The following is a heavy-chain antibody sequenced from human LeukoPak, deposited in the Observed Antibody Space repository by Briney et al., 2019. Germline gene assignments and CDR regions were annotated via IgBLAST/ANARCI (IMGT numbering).Heavy chain of an antibody. Sequence: GASVKVSCKASGYTFTTYDINWVRQATGQGLEWMGWMNPNSGNTGLEQKFQGRVIMTRDTSINTAYMELSSLRSEDTAVYYCARRVELEGNFAYWGQGTLCTVSS. J-gene: IGHJ4*02. V-gene: IGHV1-8*01. CDR2: MNPNSGNT. CDR1: GYTFTTYD. CDR3: ARRVELEGNFAY. D-gene: IGHD1-1*01.